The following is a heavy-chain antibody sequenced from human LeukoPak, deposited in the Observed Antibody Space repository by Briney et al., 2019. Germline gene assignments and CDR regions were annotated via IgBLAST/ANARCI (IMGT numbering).Heavy chain of an antibody. D-gene: IGHD2-8*01. V-gene: IGHV3-66*02. CDR1: GFTVSGNY. CDR2: IYSGGST. Sequence: PGGSLRLSCAASGFTVSGNYMSWVRQAPGKRLEWVSVIYSGGSTYYADPVKGRFTISRDNSKNTLYLQMNSLRAEDTAVYYCARDGAHCTNGVCYSYGAFDIWGQGTMVTVSS. CDR3: ARDGAHCTNGVCYSYGAFDI. J-gene: IGHJ3*02.